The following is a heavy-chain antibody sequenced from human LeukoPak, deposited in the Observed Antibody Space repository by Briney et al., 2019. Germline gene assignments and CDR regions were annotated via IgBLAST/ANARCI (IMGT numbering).Heavy chain of an antibody. CDR3: ARDYDMLRGMDV. CDR2: IYISGST. Sequence: SETLSLTCIVSGGSISSGSSYWSWIRQPAGTGLEWIGRIYISGSTSYSPSLKSRVTISLDTSKNQFSLKLSSVTAADTVVYYCARDYDMLRGMDVWGKGTTVTISS. J-gene: IGHJ6*04. D-gene: IGHD3-9*01. V-gene: IGHV4-61*02. CDR1: GGSISSGSSY.